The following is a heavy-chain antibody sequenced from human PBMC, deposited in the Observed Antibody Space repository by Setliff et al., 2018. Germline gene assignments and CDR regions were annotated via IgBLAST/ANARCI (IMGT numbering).Heavy chain of an antibody. V-gene: IGHV3-33*03. J-gene: IGHJ4*02. CDR1: GFTFSSYW. D-gene: IGHD1-7*01. CDR2: IWDDGVKK. Sequence: PGGSLRLSCAASGFTFSSYWMHWVRQAPGKGLEWVAVIWDDGVKKYHADSVKGRFTISRDNAKNTLYLQMNSLRAEDTAVFYCVAVRWNYPTVWGQGTLVTVSS. CDR3: VAVRWNYPTV.